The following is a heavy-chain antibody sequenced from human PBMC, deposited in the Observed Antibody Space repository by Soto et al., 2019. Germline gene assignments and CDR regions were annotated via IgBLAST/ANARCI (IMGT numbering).Heavy chain of an antibody. CDR3: ARDRFYSGSPLGFDP. D-gene: IGHD1-26*01. J-gene: IGHJ5*02. V-gene: IGHV1-69*06. CDR1: GGRFSSYA. CDR2: VIPIFGTA. Sequence: VKVSCKAYGGRFSSYAISWVLQAPGQGLEWMGWVIPIFGTANYAQKFQGRVTINADKSTSAAYVELSSLRSEDTAVYYCARDRFYSGSPLGFDPWGQGTTVTVSS.